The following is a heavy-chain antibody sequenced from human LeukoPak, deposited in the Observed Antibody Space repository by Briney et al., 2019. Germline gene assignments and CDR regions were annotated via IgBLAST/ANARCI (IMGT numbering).Heavy chain of an antibody. CDR3: AKDIGGGSYGDYYYYYGMDV. V-gene: IGHV3-9*01. D-gene: IGHD3-16*01. CDR1: GFSLSRYA. CDR2: ISWNSGSI. J-gene: IGHJ6*02. Sequence: GGSLRLSCAVSGFSLSRYAMSWVRKAPGKGLEWVSAISWNSGSIGYADSVKGRFTISRDNAKNSLYLQMNSLRAEDTALYYCAKDIGGGSYGDYYYYYGMDVWGQGTTVTVSS.